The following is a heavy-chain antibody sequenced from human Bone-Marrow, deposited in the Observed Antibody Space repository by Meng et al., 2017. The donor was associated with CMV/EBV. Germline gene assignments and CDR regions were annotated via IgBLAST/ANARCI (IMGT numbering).Heavy chain of an antibody. Sequence: SISSSRYYWGWIRQPPGKGLGWIGSIYYSGSTYYNPSLKSRVTISVDTSKNQFSLKLSSVTAADTAVYYCARDVHDSSGYYYAHFDYWGQGTLVTVSS. CDR3: ARDVHDSSGYYYAHFDY. J-gene: IGHJ4*02. CDR1: SISSSRYY. V-gene: IGHV4-39*07. CDR2: IYYSGST. D-gene: IGHD3-22*01.